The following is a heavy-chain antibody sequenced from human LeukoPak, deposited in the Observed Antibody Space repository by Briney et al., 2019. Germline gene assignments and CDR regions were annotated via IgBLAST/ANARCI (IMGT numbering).Heavy chain of an antibody. Sequence: GGSLRLSCAASGRMFITYNMHWVRQAPGKGLVWVSRIKSDGSTNYADSVKGRFTISRDNAKNTLSLQMNSLRPEDTGVYYCARAPSEIGGYYPEYFRHWGQGTLVTVSS. CDR3: ARAPSEIGGYYPEYFRH. D-gene: IGHD3-22*01. V-gene: IGHV3-74*01. CDR2: IKSDGST. CDR1: GRMFITYN. J-gene: IGHJ1*01.